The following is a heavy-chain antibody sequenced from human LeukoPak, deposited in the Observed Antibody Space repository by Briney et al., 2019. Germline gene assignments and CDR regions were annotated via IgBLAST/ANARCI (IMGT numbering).Heavy chain of an antibody. CDR2: MNQDGSRK. D-gene: IGHD3-10*01. V-gene: IGHV3-7*01. CDR3: TRDSQGSGTYSTDQ. J-gene: IGHJ4*02. Sequence: GGSLRLSCVASGFTFSSSWMSWVRQGPGKGPEWVANMNQDGSRKYYVDSVKGRFTISRDNARNSLFLQMIVRRDEDTAVYYCTRDSQGSGTYSTDQWGQGTLVTVSP. CDR1: GFTFSSSW.